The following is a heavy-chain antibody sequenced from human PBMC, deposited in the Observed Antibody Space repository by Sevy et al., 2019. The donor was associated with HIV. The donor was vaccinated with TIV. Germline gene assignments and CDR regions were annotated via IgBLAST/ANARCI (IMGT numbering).Heavy chain of an antibody. CDR1: GFTFSSYS. D-gene: IGHD3-16*01. J-gene: IGHJ4*02. CDR3: ARRETGEGADY. V-gene: IGHV3-48*01. CDR2: ISSSSSTI. Sequence: GGSLRLSCAASGFTFSSYSMNWVRQAPGKGLEWVSYISSSSSTIYYADSVKGRFTISRDNAKNSLYLQMNSLRAEDTAGYYCARRETGEGADYWGQGTLVTVSS.